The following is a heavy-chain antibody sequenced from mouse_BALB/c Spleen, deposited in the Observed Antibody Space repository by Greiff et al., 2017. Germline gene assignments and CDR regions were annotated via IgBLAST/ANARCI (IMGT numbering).Heavy chain of an antibody. J-gene: IGHJ2*01. Sequence: QVQLQQPGAELVKPGASVKISCKASGYTFTSYWMNWVKQRPGQGLEWIGEIDPSDSYTNNNQKFKDKATLTVDKSSSTAYMQLSSLTSEDSAVYYCAREADYFDYWGQGTTLTVSS. CDR3: AREADYFDY. CDR1: GYTFTSYW. CDR2: IDPSDSYT. V-gene: IGHV1S126*01.